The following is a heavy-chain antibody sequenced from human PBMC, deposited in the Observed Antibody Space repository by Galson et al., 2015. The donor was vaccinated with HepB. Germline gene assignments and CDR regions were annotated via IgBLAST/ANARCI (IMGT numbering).Heavy chain of an antibody. V-gene: IGHV1-46*04. CDR2: INPSGGST. Sequence: SVKVSCKASGYIFSSYYIHWVRQAPGQGLEWMGIINPSGGSTSYAQKLQGRVTMTRDTSTSTVYMELSSLTSEDTALYYCARKPEVTMGVDDGFDIWGQGTMVTVSS. CDR3: ARKPEVTMGVDDGFDI. D-gene: IGHD4/OR15-4a*01. J-gene: IGHJ3*02. CDR1: GYIFSSYY.